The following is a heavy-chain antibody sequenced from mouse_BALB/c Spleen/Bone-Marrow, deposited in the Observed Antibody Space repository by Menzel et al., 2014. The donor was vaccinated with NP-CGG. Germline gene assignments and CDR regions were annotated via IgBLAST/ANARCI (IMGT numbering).Heavy chain of an antibody. Sequence: VKVVESGAELMKPGASVKISCKATGYTFSNYWIDWVKQRPGHGLEWIGEILPGSGTANYNEKFKGKATFTADTSSNTPYMQLSGLTSEASPLYYCAGASVVPSSFAFGAQAPPLTVPS. CDR2: ILPGSGTA. V-gene: IGHV1-9*01. CDR1: GYTFSNYW. CDR3: AGASVVPSSFAF. D-gene: IGHD1-1*01. J-gene: IGHJ2*01.